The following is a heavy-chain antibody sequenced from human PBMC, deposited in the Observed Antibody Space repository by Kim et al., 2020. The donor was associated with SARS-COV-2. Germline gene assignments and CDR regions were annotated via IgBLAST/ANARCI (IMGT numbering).Heavy chain of an antibody. Sequence: GGSLRLSCAASGFTFSSYSMNWVRQAPGKGLEWVSYISSSSSTIYYADSVKGRFTISRDNAKNSLYLQMNSLRDEDTAVYYCARENIVVGPGYYYYMDVWGKGTTVTVSS. CDR3: ARENIVVGPGYYYYMDV. D-gene: IGHD2-15*01. J-gene: IGHJ6*03. CDR1: GFTFSSYS. CDR2: ISSSSSTI. V-gene: IGHV3-48*02.